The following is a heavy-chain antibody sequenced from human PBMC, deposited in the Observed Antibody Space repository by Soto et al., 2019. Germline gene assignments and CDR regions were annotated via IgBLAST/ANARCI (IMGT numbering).Heavy chain of an antibody. CDR1: GFTFSNYW. J-gene: IGHJ6*03. CDR2: LDSEGGNT. Sequence: EVQLVESGGALVQPGGSLRLSCAASGFTFSNYWMYWVRQAPGKGLVWVSRLDSEGGNTLYADSVKGRFTISRDNATNALFLQMDSLRGEATAVYSCATYRGRFINSEMIINANHIGVSCKGTTVTCSS. D-gene: IGHD2-15*01. CDR3: ATYRGRFINSEMIINANHIGV. V-gene: IGHV3-74*01.